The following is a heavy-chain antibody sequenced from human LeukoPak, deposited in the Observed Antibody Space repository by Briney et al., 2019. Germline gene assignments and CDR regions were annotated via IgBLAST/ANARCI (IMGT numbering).Heavy chain of an antibody. D-gene: IGHD3-22*01. V-gene: IGHV3-53*01. CDR3: ARESAAYYYDDSSSLGAFDI. J-gene: IGHJ3*02. CDR2: IYSGGNT. CDR1: GFTVSSNY. Sequence: GGSLRLSCAASGFTVSSNYMSWVRQAPGKGLEWVSVIYSGGNTYYADSVKGRFTISRDNSKNTLYLQMNSLRADDTAVYYCARESAAYYYDDSSSLGAFDIWGRGTMVTVSS.